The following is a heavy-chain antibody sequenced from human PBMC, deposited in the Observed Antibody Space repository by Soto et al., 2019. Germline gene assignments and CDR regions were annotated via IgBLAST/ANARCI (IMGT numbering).Heavy chain of an antibody. CDR1: GYTLTELS. V-gene: IGHV1-24*01. CDR3: ATESGIAVAGEYDAFDI. J-gene: IGHJ3*02. CDR2: FDPEDGET. D-gene: IGHD6-19*01. Sequence: ASVKVSCKVSGYTLTELSMHWVRQAPGKGLEWMGGFDPEDGETIYAQKFQGRVTMTEDTSTDTAYMELSSLRSEDTAVYYCATESGIAVAGEYDAFDIWGQGTMVTVSS.